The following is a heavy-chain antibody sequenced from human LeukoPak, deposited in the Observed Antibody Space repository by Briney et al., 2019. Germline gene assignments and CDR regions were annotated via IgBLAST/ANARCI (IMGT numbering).Heavy chain of an antibody. J-gene: IGHJ6*03. CDR3: AKTGAGYYYMDV. Sequence: GGSLRLSCAASGFTFSSYAMSGVRQAPGKGLEWVSVISGSGGSTYYADSVKGRFTISRDNSKNTLYLQMNSLRAEDTAVYYCAKTGAGYYYMDVWGKGTTVTVSS. V-gene: IGHV3-23*01. CDR1: GFTFSSYA. CDR2: ISGSGGST. D-gene: IGHD7-27*01.